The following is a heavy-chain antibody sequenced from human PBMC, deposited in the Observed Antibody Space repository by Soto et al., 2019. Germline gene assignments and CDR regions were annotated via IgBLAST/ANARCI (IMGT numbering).Heavy chain of an antibody. Sequence: PGGSLRLSCAVFGSTFSSSAMHWVRQAPGKGLGWVAVISYDGSNKYYADSGKGRFTISRNNSKNTMYLQMNSLRAEDTAVYYCAKDPHVVVVVAADEPTFDYWGQGTLVTVSS. CDR3: AKDPHVVVVVAADEPTFDY. CDR1: GSTFSSSA. CDR2: ISYDGSNK. V-gene: IGHV3-30-3*02. D-gene: IGHD2-15*01. J-gene: IGHJ4*01.